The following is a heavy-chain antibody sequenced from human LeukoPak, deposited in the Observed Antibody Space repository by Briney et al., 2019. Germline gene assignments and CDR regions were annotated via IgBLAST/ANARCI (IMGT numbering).Heavy chain of an antibody. Sequence: SQTLSLTCTVSGGSISSGSYYWSWIRQPAGKGLEWIGRIYTSGSTNYNPSLKSRVTISVDTSKNQFSLKLSSVTAADTAVYYCARGDGYNPRSYAFDIWGQGTMVTVSS. CDR2: IYTSGST. J-gene: IGHJ3*02. CDR1: GGSISSGSYY. CDR3: ARGDGYNPRSYAFDI. D-gene: IGHD5-24*01. V-gene: IGHV4-61*02.